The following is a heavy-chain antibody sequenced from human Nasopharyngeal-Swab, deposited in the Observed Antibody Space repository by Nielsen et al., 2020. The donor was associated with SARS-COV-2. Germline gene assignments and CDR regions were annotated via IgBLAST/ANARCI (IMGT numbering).Heavy chain of an antibody. CDR2: IYYSGST. J-gene: IGHJ4*02. D-gene: IGHD2-15*01. CDR3: ARAGGYCSGGSCRRHYYFDY. V-gene: IGHV4-31*02. Sequence: WIRQPPGKGLEWIGYIYYSGSTYYNPSLKSRVTISVDTSKNQFSLKLNSVTAADTAVYYCARAGGYCSGGSCRRHYYFDYWGQGTLVTVSS.